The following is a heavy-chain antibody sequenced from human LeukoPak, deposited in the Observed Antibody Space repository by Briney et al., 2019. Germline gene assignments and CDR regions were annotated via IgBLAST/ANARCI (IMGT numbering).Heavy chain of an antibody. J-gene: IGHJ3*02. CDR3: ARVCDYEAFDI. D-gene: IGHD4-17*01. CDR2: IRSSGSTL. CDR1: GFTFSKYY. Sequence: TGGSLRLSCAASGFTFSKYYMSWICQAPGKGLEWVSYIRSSGSTLYYADCVKGRFTISRDPAKNSLYLQMNSLRAEDTAVYYCARVCDYEAFDIWGQGTMVTVSS. V-gene: IGHV3-11*04.